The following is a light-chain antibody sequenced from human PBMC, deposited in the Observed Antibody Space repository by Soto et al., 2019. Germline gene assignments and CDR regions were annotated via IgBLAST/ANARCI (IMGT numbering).Light chain of an antibody. Sequence: QHVLTQPPSASASLGASVTLTCTMSSGYSNYKVDWYQQRPGKGPRFVMRVGTGGIVGSKGDGIPDRFSVLGSGLNRYLTIKNIQEEDESDYHCGADHGSGSNFVVVFGGGTKLTV. V-gene: IGLV9-49*01. CDR1: SGYSNYK. CDR2: VGTGGIVG. J-gene: IGLJ2*01. CDR3: GADHGSGSNFVVV.